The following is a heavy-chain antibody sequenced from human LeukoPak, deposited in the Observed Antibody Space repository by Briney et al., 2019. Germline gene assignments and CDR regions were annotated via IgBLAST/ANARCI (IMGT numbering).Heavy chain of an antibody. V-gene: IGHV1-18*01. CDR1: GYTFTSYG. CDR3: ARLRYFDWLSDY. J-gene: IGHJ4*02. D-gene: IGHD3-9*01. CDR2: ISAYNGNT. Sequence: ASVKVSCKASGYTFTSYGISWVRQAPGQGLGWMGWISAYNGNTNYAQKLQGRVTMTTDTSTSTAYMELRSLRSDDTAVYYCARLRYFDWLSDYWGQGTLVTVSS.